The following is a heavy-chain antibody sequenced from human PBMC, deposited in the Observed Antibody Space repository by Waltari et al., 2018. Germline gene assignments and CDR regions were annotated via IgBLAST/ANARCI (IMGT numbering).Heavy chain of an antibody. J-gene: IGHJ4*02. D-gene: IGHD6-19*01. CDR1: GFTFSSYA. V-gene: IGHV3-23*03. CDR3: AKVRAVAGPFSY. CDR2: MYSVCSST. Sequence: EVQLLESGGGLVQPGGSLRLSCAASGFTFSSYAMSWVRQAPGKGLEWVSVMYSVCSSTYYADSVKGRFTISRDNSKNMLYLQMNSLRAEDTAVYYCAKVRAVAGPFSYWGQGTLVTVSS.